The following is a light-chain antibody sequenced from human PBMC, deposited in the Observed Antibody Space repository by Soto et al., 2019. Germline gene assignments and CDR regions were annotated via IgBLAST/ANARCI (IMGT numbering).Light chain of an antibody. CDR3: SSYTSSRTLV. CDR1: SSDVGGYNY. Sequence: QSALTQPASVSGSPGQSITISCTGTSSDVGGYNYVSWYQQHPGKAPKLMICEVSNRPSGVSNRFSGSKSGNTASLTISGLQAEDEADYYGSSYTSSRTLVFGGGTKLTVL. V-gene: IGLV2-14*01. CDR2: EVS. J-gene: IGLJ2*01.